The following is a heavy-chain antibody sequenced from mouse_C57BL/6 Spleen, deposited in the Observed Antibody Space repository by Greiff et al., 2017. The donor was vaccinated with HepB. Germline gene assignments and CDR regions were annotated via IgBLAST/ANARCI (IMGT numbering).Heavy chain of an antibody. CDR1: GYTFTDYY. CDR3: ARGGYEGAMDY. Sequence: EVQLQQSGPVLVKPGASVKMSCKASGYTFTDYYMNWVKQSHGKSLEWIGVINPYNGGTSYKQKFKGKATLTVDKSSSTAYMELNSLTSEYSAVYYCARGGYEGAMDYWGQGTSVTVSS. V-gene: IGHV1-19*01. D-gene: IGHD2-2*01. J-gene: IGHJ4*01. CDR2: INPYNGGT.